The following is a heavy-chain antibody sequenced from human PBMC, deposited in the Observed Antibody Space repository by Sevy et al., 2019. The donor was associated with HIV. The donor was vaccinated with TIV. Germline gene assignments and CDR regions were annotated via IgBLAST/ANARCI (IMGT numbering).Heavy chain of an antibody. J-gene: IGHJ4*01. CDR2: IYYSGNT. CDR1: GDSISSSTYH. Sequence: SETLSLTCTVSGDSISSSTYHWGWIRQSPGKGLAWIGNIYYSGNTNYNPSLTSRATISVDTSKNQFSLNLTSVTAADTAVYYCARVVDFWSGYLDYWGQGTLVTVSS. CDR3: ARVVDFWSGYLDY. V-gene: IGHV4-39*01. D-gene: IGHD3-3*01.